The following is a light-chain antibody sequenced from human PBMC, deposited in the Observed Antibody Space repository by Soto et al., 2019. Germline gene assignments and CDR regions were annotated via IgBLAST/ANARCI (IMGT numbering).Light chain of an antibody. Sequence: QSALTQPPSASGSPGQPVTISCTGTSSDVGGYNYVSWYQQHPGKAPKLMIYEVSKRPSGVPDRFSGSKSGNTASLTVSGLQVEDEADYYCSSYAGSNNVVFGGGTKLTVL. CDR1: SSDVGGYNY. CDR2: EVS. J-gene: IGLJ2*01. CDR3: SSYAGSNNVV. V-gene: IGLV2-8*01.